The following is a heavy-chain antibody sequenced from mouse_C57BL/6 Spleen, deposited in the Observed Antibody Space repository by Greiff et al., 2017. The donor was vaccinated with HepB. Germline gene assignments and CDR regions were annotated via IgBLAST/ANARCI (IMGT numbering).Heavy chain of an antibody. Sequence: EVKVEESGGGLVKPGGSLKLSCAASGFTFSSYAMSWVRQTPEKRLEWVATISDGGSYTYYPDNVKGRFTISRDNAKNNLYLQMSHLKSEDTAMYYCARGNDAYYYAMDYWGQGTSVTVSS. CDR1: GFTFSSYA. CDR3: ARGNDAYYYAMDY. V-gene: IGHV5-4*03. J-gene: IGHJ4*01. CDR2: ISDGGSYT. D-gene: IGHD2-3*01.